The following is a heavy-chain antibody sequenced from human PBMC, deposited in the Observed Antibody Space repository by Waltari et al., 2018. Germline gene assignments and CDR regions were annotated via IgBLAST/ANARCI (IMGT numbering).Heavy chain of an antibody. CDR1: GGSISRYY. D-gene: IGHD2-21*01. V-gene: IGHV4-4*07. J-gene: IGHJ3*02. CDR2: IYTSGST. CDR3: ARDPYCGGDCYSAFDI. Sequence: QVQLQESGPGLVKPSETLSLTCTVSGGSISRYYWRWIRQPAGKGLEWIGRIYTSGSTNYNPSLKSRVTMSVDTSKNQFSLKLSSVTAADTAVYYCARDPYCGGDCYSAFDIWGQGTMVTVSS.